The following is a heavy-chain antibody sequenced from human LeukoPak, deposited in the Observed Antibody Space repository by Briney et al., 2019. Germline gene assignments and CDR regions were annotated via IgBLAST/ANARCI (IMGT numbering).Heavy chain of an antibody. Sequence: GPSLRLSCAASGFTFSSYGTHWGRQAPGKGLEWVAVISYDGSNKYYADSVKGRFTISRDNSKNTLYLQMNSLRAEDTAVYYCAKSQTSSYYYYGMDVWGQGTTVTVSS. CDR2: ISYDGSNK. CDR3: AKSQTSSYYYYGMDV. D-gene: IGHD2-2*01. J-gene: IGHJ6*02. CDR1: GFTFSSYG. V-gene: IGHV3-30*18.